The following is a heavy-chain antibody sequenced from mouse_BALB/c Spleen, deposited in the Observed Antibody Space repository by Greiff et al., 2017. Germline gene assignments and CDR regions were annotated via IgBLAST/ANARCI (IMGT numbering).Heavy chain of an antibody. J-gene: IGHJ1*01. Sequence: EVQVVESGGGLVQPKGSLKLSCAASGFTFNTYAMNWVRQAPGKGLEWVARIRSKSNNYATYYADSVKDRFTISRDDSQSMLYLQMNNLKTEDTAMYYCVRTGIRYWYFDVWGAGTTVTVSS. V-gene: IGHV10-1*02. CDR1: GFTFNTYA. CDR2: IRSKSNNYAT. CDR3: VRTGIRYWYFDV. D-gene: IGHD3-1*01.